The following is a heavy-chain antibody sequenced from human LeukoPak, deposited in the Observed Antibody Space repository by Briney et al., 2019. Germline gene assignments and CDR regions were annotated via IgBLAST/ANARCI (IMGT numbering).Heavy chain of an antibody. Sequence: ASVKVSCKAPGYTFTSYGISWVRQAPGQGLEWMGWISAYNGNTNYAQKLQGRVTMTTDTSTSTAYMELRSLRSDDTAVYYCARATPSSSFFFYYYYYYMDVWGKGTTVTVSS. CDR1: GYTFTSYG. J-gene: IGHJ6*03. V-gene: IGHV1-18*01. CDR2: ISAYNGNT. CDR3: ARATPSSSFFFYYYYYYMDV. D-gene: IGHD6-6*01.